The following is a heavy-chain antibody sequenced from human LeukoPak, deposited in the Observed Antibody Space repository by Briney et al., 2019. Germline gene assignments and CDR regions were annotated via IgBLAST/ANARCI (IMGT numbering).Heavy chain of an antibody. V-gene: IGHV3-20*04. J-gene: IGHJ4*02. CDR1: GFRFDDHG. CDR2: INWNGGST. Sequence: PGGSLRLSCVASGFRFDDHGMSWVRQAPGKGLEWVSGINWNGGSTGYGDSVKGRFTISRDNAKNSLYLQMNSLRAEDTALYYCAGGDRNGWYFDYRGQGILVTASS. CDR3: AGGDRNGWYFDY. D-gene: IGHD6-19*01.